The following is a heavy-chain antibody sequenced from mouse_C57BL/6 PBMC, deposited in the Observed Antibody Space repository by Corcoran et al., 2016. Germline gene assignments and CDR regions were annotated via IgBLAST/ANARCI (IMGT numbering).Heavy chain of an antibody. V-gene: IGHV1-76*01. Sequence: QVQLQQSGAELVKPGASVKLSCKASGYTFTDYYINWVKQRPGQGLEWIARIYPGSGNTYYNEKFKGKATLTAEKSSSTAYMQLSSLTSEDSAVYFCAGDYDRWFAYWGQGTLVTVSA. CDR2: IYPGSGNT. CDR3: AGDYDRWFAY. D-gene: IGHD2-4*01. CDR1: GYTFTDYY. J-gene: IGHJ3*01.